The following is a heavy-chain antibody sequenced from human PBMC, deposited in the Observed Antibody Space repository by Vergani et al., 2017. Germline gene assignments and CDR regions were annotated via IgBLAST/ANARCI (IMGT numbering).Heavy chain of an antibody. Sequence: VQLVESGGGLVQPGGSLRLSCTPSSFKSGDYGMHWVRQAPGRGLEWVSMTWYEGNNNYYADSVKGRFTISKDISKNTLYLQMNSLRGDDTAVYYCARETRDTPSSLDYWGQGTLVTVSS. V-gene: IGHV3-33*01. CDR3: ARETRDTPSSLDY. CDR1: SFKSGDYG. D-gene: IGHD5-18*01. CDR2: TWYEGNNN. J-gene: IGHJ4*02.